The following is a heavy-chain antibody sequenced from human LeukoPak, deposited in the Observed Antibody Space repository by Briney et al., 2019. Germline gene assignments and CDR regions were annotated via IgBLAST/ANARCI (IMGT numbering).Heavy chain of an antibody. J-gene: IGHJ4*02. V-gene: IGHV4-39*01. D-gene: IGHD3-10*01. CDR2: IYYSGTT. CDR3: ARLFGKSFDY. CDR1: SGSITSSSSF. Sequence: PSETLSLTCSVPSGSITSSSSFWGWIRQPPGKRLEWVGTIYYSGTTYYSPSLKSRVTISVDTSKNQFSLNLNSVTAADTAVYYCARLFGKSFDYWGQGTLVTVSS.